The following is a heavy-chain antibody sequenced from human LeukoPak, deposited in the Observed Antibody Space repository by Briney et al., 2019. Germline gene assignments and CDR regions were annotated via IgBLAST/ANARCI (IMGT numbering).Heavy chain of an antibody. V-gene: IGHV3-23*01. CDR3: ARVGGHSSSWYEIDY. D-gene: IGHD6-13*01. J-gene: IGHJ4*02. CDR1: GFTFSSYA. Sequence: PGGSLRLSCAASGFTFSSYAMSWVRQAPGKGLEWVSAISGSGGSTYYADSVKGRFTISRDNSKNTLYLQMNSLRAEDTAVYYCARVGGHSSSWYEIDYWGQGTLVTVSS. CDR2: ISGSGGST.